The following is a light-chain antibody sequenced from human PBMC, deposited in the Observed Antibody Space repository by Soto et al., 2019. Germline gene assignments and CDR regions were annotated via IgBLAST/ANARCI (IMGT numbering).Light chain of an antibody. V-gene: IGLV1-51*01. CDR1: SSNIGNNY. CDR3: GTWDSSLSAWV. CDR2: DNN. Sequence: QAVLTQPPSVSAAPGRKVTISCSGSSSNIGNNYVSWYQQFPGTAPQLLIYDNNKRPSGIPDRFSGSKSGTSATLGITGLQTGDEADYYCGTWDSSLSAWVFGGGTKVTVL. J-gene: IGLJ3*02.